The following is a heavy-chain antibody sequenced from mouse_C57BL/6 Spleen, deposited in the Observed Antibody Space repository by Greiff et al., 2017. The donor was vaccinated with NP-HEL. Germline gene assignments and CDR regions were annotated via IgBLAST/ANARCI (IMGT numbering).Heavy chain of an antibody. V-gene: IGHV1-69*01. Sequence: QVHVKQPGAELVMPGASVKLSCKASGYTFTSYWMHWVKQRPGQGLEWIGEIDPSDSYTNYNQKFKGKSTLTVDKSSSTAYMQLSSLTSEDSAVYYCARPLITTVVDWYFDVWGTGTTVTVSS. J-gene: IGHJ1*03. CDR1: GYTFTSYW. CDR2: IDPSDSYT. CDR3: ARPLITTVVDWYFDV. D-gene: IGHD1-1*01.